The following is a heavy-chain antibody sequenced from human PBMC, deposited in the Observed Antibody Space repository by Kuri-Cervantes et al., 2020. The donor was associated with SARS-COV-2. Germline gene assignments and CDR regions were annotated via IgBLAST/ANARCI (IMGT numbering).Heavy chain of an antibody. Sequence: LSLTCAASGFTFSNYGMHWVRQAPGKGLEWVAVTSYNGSNEYYADSVKGRFTISRDNSKNTLYLQVNSLRAEDTSVYYCAKDPGTMARGHCYYGMDVWGQGTTVTVSS. CDR3: AKDPGTMARGHCYYGMDV. D-gene: IGHD3-10*01. CDR2: TSYNGSNE. V-gene: IGHV3-30*18. J-gene: IGHJ6*02. CDR1: GFTFSNYG.